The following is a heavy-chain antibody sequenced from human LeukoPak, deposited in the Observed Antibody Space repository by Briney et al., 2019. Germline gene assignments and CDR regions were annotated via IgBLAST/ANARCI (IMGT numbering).Heavy chain of an antibody. D-gene: IGHD3-9*01. J-gene: IGHJ3*02. CDR3: VKTMTGYFSDGFDI. CDR2: ISGGGGDT. CDR1: GFTFSSYD. Sequence: GGSLRLSCAASGFTFSSYDMHWVRQAPGKGLEWVSNISGGGGDTYYGDSVKGRFTISRDNSKTTLYLQMNSLRVEDTAVYWCVKTMTGYFSDGFDIWGQGTMVTVSS. V-gene: IGHV3-23*01.